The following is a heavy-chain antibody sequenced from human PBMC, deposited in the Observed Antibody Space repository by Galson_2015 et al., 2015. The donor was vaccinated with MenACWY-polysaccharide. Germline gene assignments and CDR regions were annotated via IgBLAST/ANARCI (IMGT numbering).Heavy chain of an antibody. CDR3: AHVMITFGGVIGDDAFDV. CDR1: RFSLITKCVG. CDR2: SCWGGGN. J-gene: IGHJ3*01. D-gene: IGHD3-16*01. V-gene: IGHV2-5*02. Sequence: PALAKPSQTLTLPCTFSRFSLITKCVGVTWVRQPPGKDLEWLVLSCWGGGNGNSPSLRSRLTVSKDTSKNQVVLTMPNMDPVDAATYYCAHVMITFGGVIGDDAFDVWGQGTMVTVSS.